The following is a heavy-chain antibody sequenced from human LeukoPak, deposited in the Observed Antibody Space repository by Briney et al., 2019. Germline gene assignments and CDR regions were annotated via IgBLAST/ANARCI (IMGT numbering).Heavy chain of an antibody. CDR1: GGSFSGYY. CDR3: ARGSAFDP. CDR2: INPSGST. Sequence: PSETLSLTCAVYGGSFSGYYWSWIRQPPGKGLEWIGEINPSGSTNYNPSLKRRVTISLATSKNQFPLKLSPVTAADKTVDYGARGSAFDPWGQGTLVSVST. V-gene: IGHV4-34*01. J-gene: IGHJ5*02.